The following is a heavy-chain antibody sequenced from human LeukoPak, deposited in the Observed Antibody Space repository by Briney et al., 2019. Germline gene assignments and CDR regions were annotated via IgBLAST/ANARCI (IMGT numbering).Heavy chain of an antibody. J-gene: IGHJ4*02. V-gene: IGHV3-23*01. CDR3: VKFVGAKGY. CDR1: RFTFSSYA. Sequence: GGTLRLSCEASRFTFSSYAMTWVRQAPGKGLEWVSAITNSGGGTYYADSVKGRFTISRDNSKNTLYLQMNSLKAEDTAVYYCVKFVGAKGYWGQGTLVTVSS. CDR2: ITNSGGGT. D-gene: IGHD1-26*01.